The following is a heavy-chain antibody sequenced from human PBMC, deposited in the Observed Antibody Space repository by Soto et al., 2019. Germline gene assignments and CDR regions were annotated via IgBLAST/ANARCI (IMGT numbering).Heavy chain of an antibody. Sequence: GASVKVSCQASGGTFSSYAISWVRQAPGQGLEWMGGIIPIFGTANYAQKFQGRVTITADKSTSTAYMELSSLRSEDTAVYYCAREDTMVRGVIFDYWGQGTLVTVSS. V-gene: IGHV1-69*06. J-gene: IGHJ4*02. CDR2: IIPIFGTA. D-gene: IGHD3-10*01. CDR1: GGTFSSYA. CDR3: AREDTMVRGVIFDY.